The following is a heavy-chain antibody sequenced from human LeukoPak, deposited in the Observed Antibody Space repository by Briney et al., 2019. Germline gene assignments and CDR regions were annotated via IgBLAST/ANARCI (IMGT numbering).Heavy chain of an antibody. CDR2: ISSSSSYI. D-gene: IGHD6-13*01. CDR3: ARVGFIAAADDAFDI. J-gene: IGHJ3*02. V-gene: IGHV3-21*01. Sequence: PGGSLRLSCAASGFTFSSYGMHWVRQAPGKGLEWVSSISSSSSYIYYADSVKGRFTISRDNAKNTLYLQMNSLRAEDTAVYYCARVGFIAAADDAFDIWGQGTMVTVSS. CDR1: GFTFSSYG.